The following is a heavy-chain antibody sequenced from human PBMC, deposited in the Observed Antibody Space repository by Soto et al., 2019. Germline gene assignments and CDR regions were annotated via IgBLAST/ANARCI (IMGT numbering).Heavy chain of an antibody. CDR2: ITDNGGST. CDR3: APSAP. V-gene: IGHV3-23*01. D-gene: IGHD6-25*01. Sequence: EVYVLESGGGLVQPGGSLRLSCAASGFTFSDYAMSWVRQAPGKGLEWVSGITDNGGSTYYAVSVKGRFTISRDNSKNMVYLQMDSLRVEDTATYYCAPSAPRGQGTLVTVSS. CDR1: GFTFSDYA. J-gene: IGHJ4*02.